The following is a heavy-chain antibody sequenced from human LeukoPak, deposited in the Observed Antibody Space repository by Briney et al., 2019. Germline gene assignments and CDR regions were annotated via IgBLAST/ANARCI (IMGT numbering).Heavy chain of an antibody. J-gene: IGHJ3*02. CDR2: ISAYNGNT. D-gene: IGHD3-22*01. CDR3: ARDFADYYDSSGYPDDAFDI. V-gene: IGHV1-18*01. Sequence: ASVKVSFKASGYTFTSYGISWVRQAPGQGLEWMGWISAYNGNTNYAQKLQGRVTMTTDTSTSTAYMELRSLRSDDTAVYYCARDFADYYDSSGYPDDAFDIWGQGTMVTVSS. CDR1: GYTFTSYG.